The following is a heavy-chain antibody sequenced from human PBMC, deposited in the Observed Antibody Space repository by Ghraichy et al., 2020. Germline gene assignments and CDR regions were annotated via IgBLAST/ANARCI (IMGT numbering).Heavy chain of an antibody. Sequence: GSLRLSCAASGFTFSSYSMNWVRQAPGKGLEWVSSISSSSSYIYYADSVKGRFTISRDNAKNSLYLQMNSLRAEDTAVYYCARAGYSTDAFDIWGQGTMVTVYS. CDR2: ISSSSSYI. D-gene: IGHD5-18*01. J-gene: IGHJ3*02. CDR3: ARAGYSTDAFDI. V-gene: IGHV3-21*01. CDR1: GFTFSSYS.